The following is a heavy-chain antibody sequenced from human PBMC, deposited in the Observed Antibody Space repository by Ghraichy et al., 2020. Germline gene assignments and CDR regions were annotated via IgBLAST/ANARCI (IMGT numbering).Heavy chain of an antibody. CDR3: ARDENMSPGEG. CDR1: GFTFSSYA. D-gene: IGHD2-21*01. V-gene: IGHV3-30-3*01. CDR2: ISYDGSNK. J-gene: IGHJ4*02. Sequence: GGSLRLSCAASGFTFSSYAMHWVRQAPGKGLEWVAVISYDGSNKYYADSVKGRFTISRDNSKNTLYLQMNSLRAEDTAVYYCARDENMSPGEGWGQGTLVTVSS.